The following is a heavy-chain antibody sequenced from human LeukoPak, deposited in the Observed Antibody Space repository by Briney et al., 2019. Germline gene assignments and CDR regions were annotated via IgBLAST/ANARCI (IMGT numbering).Heavy chain of an antibody. CDR1: GFTFSSYG. V-gene: IGHV3-30*03. D-gene: IGHD3-10*01. CDR2: ISYDGSNK. J-gene: IGHJ4*02. Sequence: GGSLRLSCAASGFTFSSYGMHWVRQAPGKGLEWVAVISYDGSNKYYADSVKGRFTISRDNSKNTLYLQMNSLRAEDTAVYYCARDLLLWFGEPPFDYWGQGTLVTVSS. CDR3: ARDLLLWFGEPPFDY.